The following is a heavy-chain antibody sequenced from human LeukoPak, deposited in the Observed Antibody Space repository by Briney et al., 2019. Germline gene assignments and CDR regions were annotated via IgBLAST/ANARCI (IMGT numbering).Heavy chain of an antibody. J-gene: IGHJ4*02. CDR3: ATRLDILTGYYGDFDY. D-gene: IGHD3-9*01. Sequence: GASVKVSCKASGYTFTSYAMHWVRQAPGQRLEWMGWINAGNGNTKYSQKFQDRVTITRDTSASTAYMELSSLRSEDTAVYYCATRLDILTGYYGDFDYWGQGTLVTVSS. V-gene: IGHV1-3*01. CDR2: INAGNGNT. CDR1: GYTFTSYA.